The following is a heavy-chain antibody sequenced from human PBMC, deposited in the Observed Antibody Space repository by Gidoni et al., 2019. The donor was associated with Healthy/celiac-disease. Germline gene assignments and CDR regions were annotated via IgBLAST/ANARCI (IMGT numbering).Heavy chain of an antibody. Sequence: VQLVASGGGVVQPGGSLSLSCAASGFPFSSYEMNWVRQAPGKGLGWVSYISSSGSTIYYADSVKGRFTISRDNAKNSLYLQMNSLRAEDTAVYYCAAGVWCDYWGQGTLVTVSS. CDR1: GFPFSSYE. J-gene: IGHJ4*02. CDR3: AAGVWCDY. D-gene: IGHD2-21*01. CDR2: ISSSGSTI. V-gene: IGHV3-48*03.